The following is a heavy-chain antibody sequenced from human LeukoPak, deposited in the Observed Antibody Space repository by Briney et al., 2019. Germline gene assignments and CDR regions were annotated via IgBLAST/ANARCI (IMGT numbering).Heavy chain of an antibody. D-gene: IGHD2-15*01. J-gene: IGHJ5*02. CDR3: ARLYCSGGSCYGNWFDP. CDR2: IYSSGST. Sequence: SETLSLTCTVSGGSISSSYYYWGWIRQPPGKGLEWIGSIYSSGSTYYNPSLKSRVTISVDTSKNQFSLKLTSVTAADTAVYYCARLYCSGGSCYGNWFDPWGQGTLVTVSS. V-gene: IGHV4-39*07. CDR1: GGSISSSYYY.